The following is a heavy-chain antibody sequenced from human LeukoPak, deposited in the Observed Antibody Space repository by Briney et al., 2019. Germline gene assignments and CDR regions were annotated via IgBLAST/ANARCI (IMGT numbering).Heavy chain of an antibody. CDR2: IGPDGGTT. CDR1: GFTFSTYG. V-gene: IGHV3-64*01. J-gene: IGHJ4*02. D-gene: IGHD6-13*01. Sequence: GGSLRLSCSASGFTFSTYGMLWVRQAPGKGLEYVSGIGPDGGTTYYAKSVKGRFTISRDNSKSMVYLQMGSLTADDMAVYYCARGAQLTDYWGQGTLVTVSS. CDR3: ARGAQLTDY.